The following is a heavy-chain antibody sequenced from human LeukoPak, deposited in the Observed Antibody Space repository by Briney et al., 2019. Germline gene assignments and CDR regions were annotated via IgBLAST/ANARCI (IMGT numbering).Heavy chain of an antibody. CDR1: GFAFSSSW. V-gene: IGHV3-7*03. CDR2: IKQDGSEK. J-gene: IGHJ4*02. Sequence: GGSLRLSCVASGFAFSSSWMSWVRQAPGKGLEWVANIKQDGSEKSYVESVRGRFTISRDNAKNSLYLQLNSLRAEDTALYYCARDNPPDYWGQGTLVTVSS. CDR3: ARDNPPDY.